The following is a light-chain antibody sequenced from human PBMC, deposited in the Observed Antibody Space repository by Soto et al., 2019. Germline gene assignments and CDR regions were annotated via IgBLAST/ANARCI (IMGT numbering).Light chain of an antibody. Sequence: QSVLTPPASVPGSPGQSITISCSGTSSDVGAYTSVSWYQQHPGKAPKLMIYEVSNRPSGVSNRFSGSKSANTASLTISGLQADDEAHYYCTSYTSDNRSYVFGTGTKVTVL. CDR3: TSYTSDNRSYV. J-gene: IGLJ1*01. CDR2: EVS. V-gene: IGLV2-14*01. CDR1: SSDVGAYTS.